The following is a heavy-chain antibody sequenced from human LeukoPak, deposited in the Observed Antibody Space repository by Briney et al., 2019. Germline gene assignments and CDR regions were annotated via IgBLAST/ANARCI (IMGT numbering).Heavy chain of an antibody. CDR3: AKNRGAGSHYNSHMNV. CDR1: GFTFSTYA. D-gene: IGHD2/OR15-2a*01. CDR2: SGSGGGT. Sequence: GGSLRLSCAASGFTFSTYAMSWVRQAAGKGLEWVSLSGSGGGTYYADSVKGRFTISRDNSKNTLYLQLNSLRVEDTAVYYCAKNRGAGSHYNSHMNVWGKGTPVTASS. V-gene: IGHV3-23*01. J-gene: IGHJ6*03.